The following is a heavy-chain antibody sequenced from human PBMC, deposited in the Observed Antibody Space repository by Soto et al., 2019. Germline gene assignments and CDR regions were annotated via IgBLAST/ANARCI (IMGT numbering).Heavy chain of an antibody. J-gene: IGHJ6*03. Sequence: GGSLRLSCAASGFTFSGYAMSWVRQAPGKGLEWVSAISGSGGSTYYADSVKGRFTISRDNSKNTLYLQMNSLRAEDTAVYYCAKDRRKVGYCSSTSCHESPEYYMDVWGKGTTVTVSS. CDR3: AKDRRKVGYCSSTSCHESPEYYMDV. CDR1: GFTFSGYA. D-gene: IGHD2-2*01. CDR2: ISGSGGST. V-gene: IGHV3-23*01.